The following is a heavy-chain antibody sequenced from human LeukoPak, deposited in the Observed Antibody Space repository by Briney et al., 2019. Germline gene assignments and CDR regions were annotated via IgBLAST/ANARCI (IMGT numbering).Heavy chain of an antibody. CDR3: ARGGYGDYEGDAFDI. V-gene: IGHV1-69*01. D-gene: IGHD4-17*01. Sequence: ASVKVSCKASGGTFSSYAISWVRQAPGQGLEWMGGIIPIFGTANYAQKFQGRVTITADESTSTAYMELSSLRSEDTAAYYCARGGYGDYEGDAFDIWGQGTMVTVSS. CDR1: GGTFSSYA. J-gene: IGHJ3*02. CDR2: IIPIFGTA.